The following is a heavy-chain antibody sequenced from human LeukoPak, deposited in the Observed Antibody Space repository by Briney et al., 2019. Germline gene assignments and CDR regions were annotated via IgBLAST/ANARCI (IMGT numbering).Heavy chain of an antibody. D-gene: IGHD3-16*02. Sequence: GGSLRLSCAASGFTFSSYSMNWVRQAPGKGLEWVSSISSSSSYIYYADSVKGRFTISRDNAKNSLYLQMNSLRAEDTAVYYCASWPPRSFGMDVWGQGTTVTVSS. V-gene: IGHV3-21*01. CDR1: GFTFSSYS. J-gene: IGHJ6*02. CDR3: ASWPPRSFGMDV. CDR2: ISSSSSYI.